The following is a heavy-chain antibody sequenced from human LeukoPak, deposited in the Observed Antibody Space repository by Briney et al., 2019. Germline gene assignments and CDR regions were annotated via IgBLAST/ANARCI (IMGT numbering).Heavy chain of an antibody. V-gene: IGHV4-59*01. J-gene: IGHJ4*02. D-gene: IGHD6-19*01. CDR3: ARAYSSGWYYYDY. CDR2: IYYSGST. CDR1: GGSISSYY. Sequence: SETLSLTCTVSGGSISSYYWSWIRQPPGKGLEWIGYIYYSGSTNYNPSLKSRVTISVDTSKNQFSLKLSSVTAADTAVYYCARAYSSGWYYYDYWGQGTLVTVSS.